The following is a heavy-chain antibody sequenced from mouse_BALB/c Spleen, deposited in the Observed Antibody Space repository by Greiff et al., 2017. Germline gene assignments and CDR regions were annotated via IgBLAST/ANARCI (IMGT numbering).Heavy chain of an antibody. J-gene: IGHJ3*01. CDR2: IWSGGST. Sequence: VQRVESGPGLVQPSQSLSITCTVSGFSLTSYGVHWVRQSPGKGLEWLGVIWSGGSTDYNAAFISRLSISKDNSKSQVFFKMNSLQANDTAIYYCARNLPLLRVFAYWGQGTLVTVSA. V-gene: IGHV2-2*02. D-gene: IGHD1-2*01. CDR1: GFSLTSYG. CDR3: ARNLPLLRVFAY.